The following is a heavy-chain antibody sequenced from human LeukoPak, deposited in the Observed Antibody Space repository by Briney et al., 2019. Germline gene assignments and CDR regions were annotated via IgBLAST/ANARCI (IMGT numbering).Heavy chain of an antibody. D-gene: IGHD3-16*01. CDR1: GYTFTGYY. CDR2: INPNSGGT. Sequence: ASVKVSCKASGYTFTGYYMHWVRQAPGQGLEWMGWINPNSGGTNCAQKFLGRVTMSVDTSKNQFFLKVDSVSAADTAIYYCATSTYSYAWGNWGQGTLVTVSS. CDR3: ATSTYSYAWGN. V-gene: IGHV1-2*02. J-gene: IGHJ4*02.